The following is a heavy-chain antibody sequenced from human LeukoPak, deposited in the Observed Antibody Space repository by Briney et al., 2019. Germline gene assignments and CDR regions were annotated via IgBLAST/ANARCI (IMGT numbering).Heavy chain of an antibody. J-gene: IGHJ5*02. CDR1: GYTFTSYY. V-gene: IGHV1-46*01. D-gene: IGHD3-22*01. CDR2: INPSGGST. Sequence: ASVKVSFKASGYTFTSYYMHWVRQAPGQGLEWMGIINPSGGSTSYAQKFQGRVTMTRDTSTSTVYMELSSLRSEDTAVYNCAREIHYYDSSGYYYVFGWFDPWGQGTLVTVSS. CDR3: AREIHYYDSSGYYYVFGWFDP.